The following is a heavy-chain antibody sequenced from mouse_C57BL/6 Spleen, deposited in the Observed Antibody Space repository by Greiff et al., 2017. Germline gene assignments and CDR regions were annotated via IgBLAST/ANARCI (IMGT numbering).Heavy chain of an antibody. Sequence: EVQLQQSGPELVKPGASVKISCKASGYTFTDYYMNWVKQSHGKSLEWIGDINPNNGGTSYNQKFKGKATLTVDKSSSTAYVELRSLTSEDSAVYYCARRIRYYGSSYYWYFDVWGTGTTVTVSS. CDR1: GYTFTDYY. V-gene: IGHV1-26*01. CDR3: ARRIRYYGSSYYWYFDV. D-gene: IGHD1-1*01. CDR2: INPNNGGT. J-gene: IGHJ1*03.